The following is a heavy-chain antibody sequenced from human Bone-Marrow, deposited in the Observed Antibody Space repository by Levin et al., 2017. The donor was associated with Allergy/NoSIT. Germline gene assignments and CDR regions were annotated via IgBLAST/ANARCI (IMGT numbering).Heavy chain of an antibody. Sequence: GGSLRLSCAASGFTFSSYGMHWVRQAPGKGLEWVAVISYDGSNKYYADSVKGRFTISRDNSKNTLYLQMNSLRAEDTAVYYCAKALIAAAGHGYYYYYYGMDVWGQGTTVTVSS. CDR3: AKALIAAAGHGYYYYYYGMDV. CDR1: GFTFSSYG. J-gene: IGHJ6*02. V-gene: IGHV3-30*18. CDR2: ISYDGSNK. D-gene: IGHD6-13*01.